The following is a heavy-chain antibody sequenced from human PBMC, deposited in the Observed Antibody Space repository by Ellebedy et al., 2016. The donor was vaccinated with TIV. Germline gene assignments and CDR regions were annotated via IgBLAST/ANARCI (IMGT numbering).Heavy chain of an antibody. J-gene: IGHJ4*02. Sequence: GGSLRLSXAASGFTFSSYSMNWVRQAPGKGLEWVSYISSSSSTIYYADSVKGRFTISRDNAKNSLYLQMNSLRAEDTAVYYCARDPASFDYWGQGTLVTVSS. V-gene: IGHV3-48*04. CDR2: ISSSSSTI. CDR1: GFTFSSYS. CDR3: ARDPASFDY.